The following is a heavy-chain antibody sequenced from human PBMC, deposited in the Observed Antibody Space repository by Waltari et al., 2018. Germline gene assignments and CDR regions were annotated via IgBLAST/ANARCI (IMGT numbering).Heavy chain of an antibody. CDR3: TRDRGDGIVYWPLPDY. J-gene: IGHJ4*02. D-gene: IGHD2-8*02. Sequence: EVQLVESGGGLVQPGRSLRLSCTASGFTFGDYAMSWFRQAPGKGLEWVGFIRSRAYGGRTEYAASVKGRFTISRDDSKSIAYLEMNSLKTEDTAVYYWTRDRGDGIVYWPLPDYWGQGTLVTVSS. V-gene: IGHV3-49*03. CDR2: IRSRAYGGRT. CDR1: GFTFGDYA.